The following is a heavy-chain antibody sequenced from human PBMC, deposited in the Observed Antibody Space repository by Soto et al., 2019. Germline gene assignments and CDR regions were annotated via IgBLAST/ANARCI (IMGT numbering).Heavy chain of an antibody. CDR1: GYTFTSYG. Sequence: RASVKVSCKASGYTFTSYGISWVRQAPGQGLEWMGWISAYNGNTNYAQKLQGRVTMTTDTSTSTAYMELRSLRSDDTAVYYCARDQDSSSWYGTFDYYYYGMDVWGQGTTGTVSS. CDR2: ISAYNGNT. CDR3: ARDQDSSSWYGTFDYYYYGMDV. D-gene: IGHD6-13*01. J-gene: IGHJ6*02. V-gene: IGHV1-18*04.